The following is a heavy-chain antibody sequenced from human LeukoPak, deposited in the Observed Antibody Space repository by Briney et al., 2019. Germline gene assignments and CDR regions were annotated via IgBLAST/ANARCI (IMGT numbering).Heavy chain of an antibody. CDR1: GFTFSNAW. CDR3: YLFYGSGERFDY. D-gene: IGHD3-10*01. J-gene: IGHJ4*02. Sequence: GGSLRLSCAASGFTFSNAWRSWVRQAPGKGLEWVGRIKSKTDGGTTDYAAFVKGRFTISRDDSKNTLYLQINSLKTEDTGIYYCYLFYGSGERFDYWGQGTQVTVSS. V-gene: IGHV3-15*01. CDR2: IKSKTDGGTT.